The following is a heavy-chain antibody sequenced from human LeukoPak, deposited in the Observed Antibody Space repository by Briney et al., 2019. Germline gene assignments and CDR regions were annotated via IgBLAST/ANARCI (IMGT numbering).Heavy chain of an antibody. Sequence: GGSLRLSCAASGFTFDDYGMSWGRQTPGKGLECVSGINWNGGSTGYVESVKGRFTISRDNAKNSLYLQMNSLRAEDTALYYCASVADTAMAFDYWGQGTLVTVSS. CDR2: INWNGGST. CDR3: ASVADTAMAFDY. V-gene: IGHV3-20*04. CDR1: GFTFDDYG. D-gene: IGHD5-18*01. J-gene: IGHJ4*02.